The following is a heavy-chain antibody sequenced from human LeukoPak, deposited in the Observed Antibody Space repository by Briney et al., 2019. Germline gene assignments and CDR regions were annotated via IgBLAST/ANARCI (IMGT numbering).Heavy chain of an antibody. CDR3: ATGWAHYGSGEGIRY. J-gene: IGHJ4*02. V-gene: IGHV3-30-3*01. D-gene: IGHD3-10*01. CDR1: GFTFSSYA. Sequence: GGSLRLSCAASGFTFSSYAMHWVRQAPGKGLEWVAVISYDGSNKYYADSVKGRFTISRDNSKNTLYLQMNSLRAEDTAVYYCATGWAHYGSGEGIRYWGQGTLVTVSS. CDR2: ISYDGSNK.